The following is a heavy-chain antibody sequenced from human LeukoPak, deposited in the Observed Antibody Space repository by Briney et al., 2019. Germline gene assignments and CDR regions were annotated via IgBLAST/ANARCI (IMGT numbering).Heavy chain of an antibody. CDR1: GFTFSSYS. V-gene: IGHV3-21*01. CDR2: ISSSSSYI. J-gene: IGHJ5*02. CDR3: ARDEVREVLRLYNWFDP. D-gene: IGHD3-10*01. Sequence: GGSLRLSCAASGFTFSSYSMNWVRQAPGKGLEWVSSISSSSSYIYYADSVKGRFTISRDNAKNSLYLQMNSLRAEDTAVYYCARDEVREVLRLYNWFDPWGQGTLVTVSS.